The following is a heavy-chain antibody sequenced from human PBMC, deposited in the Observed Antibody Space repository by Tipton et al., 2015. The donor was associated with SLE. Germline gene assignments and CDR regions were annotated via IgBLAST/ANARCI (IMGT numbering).Heavy chain of an antibody. J-gene: IGHJ4*03. Sequence: TLSLTCTVSGGSISRVGYYWTWIRQHPGKALEWIGYIYYDGTTYHNPSLKSRVTISIDTSKNQFSLKLTSVTAADTAVYYCARQLYSYGVAYWGHGTLVTVSS. V-gene: IGHV4-39*01. D-gene: IGHD5-18*01. CDR3: ARQLYSYGVAY. CDR2: IYYDGTT. CDR1: GGSISRVGYY.